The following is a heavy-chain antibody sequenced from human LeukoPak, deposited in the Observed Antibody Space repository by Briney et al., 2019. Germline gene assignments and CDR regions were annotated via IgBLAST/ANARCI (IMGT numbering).Heavy chain of an antibody. CDR3: AKTPLEGATIWYFDY. Sequence: GGSLRLSCAASGFTFSSYAMHWVRQAPGKGLEYVSAISSNGGSTYYANSVKGRFTISRDNSKNTLYLQMGSLRAEDMAVYYCAKTPLEGATIWYFDYWGQGTLVTVSS. D-gene: IGHD1-26*01. V-gene: IGHV3-64*01. CDR1: GFTFSSYA. J-gene: IGHJ4*02. CDR2: ISSNGGST.